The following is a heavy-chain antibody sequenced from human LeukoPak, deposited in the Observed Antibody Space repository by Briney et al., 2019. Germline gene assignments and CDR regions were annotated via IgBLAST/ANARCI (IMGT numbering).Heavy chain of an antibody. V-gene: IGHV3-23*01. CDR3: AKDQPLSSSSEPDY. CDR1: GFTFSSYA. J-gene: IGHJ4*02. Sequence: PGGSLRLSCAASGFTFSSYAMSWVRQAPGKGLEWDSAISGSGGSTYYADSVKGRFTISRDNSKNTLYLQMNSLRAEDTAVYYCAKDQPLSSSSEPDYWGQGTLVTVSS. CDR2: ISGSGGST. D-gene: IGHD6-6*01.